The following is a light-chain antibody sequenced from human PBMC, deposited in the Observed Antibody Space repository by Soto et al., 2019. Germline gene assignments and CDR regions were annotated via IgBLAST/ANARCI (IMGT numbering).Light chain of an antibody. Sequence: QSVLAQPASVSGSPGQSVTISCTGTSSDVGAYNSVSWYQQHPDKAPQLMIYKGTQRPSGVSNRFSGSTSGNAASLTISGLQAGDEADYFCCSSAPESTYVFGPGTNVTVL. V-gene: IGLV2-23*01. J-gene: IGLJ1*01. CDR2: KGT. CDR1: SSDVGAYNS. CDR3: CSSAPESTYV.